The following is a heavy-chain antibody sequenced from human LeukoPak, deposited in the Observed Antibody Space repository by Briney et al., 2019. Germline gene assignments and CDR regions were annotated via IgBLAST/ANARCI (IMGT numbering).Heavy chain of an antibody. CDR3: ARGGDRSGYYYGSFDY. D-gene: IGHD3-22*01. J-gene: IGHJ4*02. CDR2: IYSGGST. Sequence: PGGSLRLSCAASGFTVSSKYMSWVRQAPGKGLEWVSVIYSGGSTYYADSVKGRFTISRDNSKNTLYLQMNGLRAEDTAVYYCARGGDRSGYYYGSFDYWGQGTLVTVSS. V-gene: IGHV3-66*01. CDR1: GFTVSSKY.